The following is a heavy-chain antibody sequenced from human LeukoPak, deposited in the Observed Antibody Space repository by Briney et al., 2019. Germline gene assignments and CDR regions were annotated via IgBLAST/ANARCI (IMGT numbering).Heavy chain of an antibody. D-gene: IGHD3-22*01. V-gene: IGHV4-31*03. CDR3: ARGSSGYYFDY. J-gene: IGHJ4*02. CDR2: IYYSGST. Sequence: SEILSLTCTVSGGSISSGGYYWSWIRQHPGKGLEWIGYIYYSGSTYYNPSLKSRVTISVDTSKNQFSLKLSSVTAADTAVYYCARGSSGYYFDYWGQGTLVTVSS. CDR1: GGSISSGGYY.